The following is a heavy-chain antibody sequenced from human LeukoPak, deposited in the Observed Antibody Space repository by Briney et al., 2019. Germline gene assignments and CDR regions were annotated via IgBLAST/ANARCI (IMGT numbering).Heavy chain of an antibody. CDR2: IYYSGST. J-gene: IGHJ4*02. CDR1: GGSISSSSYY. V-gene: IGHV4-39*01. Sequence: KPSETLSLTCTVSGGSISSSSYYWGWIRQPPGKGLEWIGSIYYSGSTYYNPSLKSRVTISVDTSKNQFSLELSSVTAADTAVYFCARAARAGDKRFDYWGQGTLVTVSS. D-gene: IGHD6-13*01. CDR3: ARAARAGDKRFDY.